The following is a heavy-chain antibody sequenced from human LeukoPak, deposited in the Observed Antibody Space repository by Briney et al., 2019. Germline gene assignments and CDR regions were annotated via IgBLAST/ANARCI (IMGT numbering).Heavy chain of an antibody. Sequence: PGGSLRLSCAASGFTFDDYAMHGVRQAPGKGLEWVSGISWNSGSIDYADSVKGRFTISRDNAKNSLYLQMNSLRPEDTAFYYCAKGTGRYWTFFDYWGQGTLVTVSS. V-gene: IGHV3-9*01. D-gene: IGHD1-26*01. CDR2: ISWNSGSI. CDR1: GFTFDDYA. CDR3: AKGTGRYWTFFDY. J-gene: IGHJ4*02.